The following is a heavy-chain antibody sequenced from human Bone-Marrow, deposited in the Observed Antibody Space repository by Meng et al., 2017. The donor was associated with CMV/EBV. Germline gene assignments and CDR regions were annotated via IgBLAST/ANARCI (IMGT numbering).Heavy chain of an antibody. J-gene: IGHJ4*02. V-gene: IGHV1-46*01. CDR1: GYTFTDYY. Sequence: ASVKVSCKASGYTFTDYYMHWVRQAPGQGLEWMGWINPSGGSTSYAQKFQGRVTMTRDTSTSTVYMELSSLRSEDTAVYYCARALRITMVRGATFDYWGQGTLVTVSS. D-gene: IGHD3-10*01. CDR2: INPSGGST. CDR3: ARALRITMVRGATFDY.